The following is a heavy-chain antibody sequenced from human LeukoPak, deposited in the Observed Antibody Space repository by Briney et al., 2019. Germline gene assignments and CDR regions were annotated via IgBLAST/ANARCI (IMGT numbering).Heavy chain of an antibody. CDR2: INHSGSP. CDR3: ARVNINNWHSCDY. D-gene: IGHD1-1*01. J-gene: IGHJ4*02. Sequence: PSETLSLTCAIDGGSFSGYYWRWIRQPPGKGLEWIGEINHSGSPNYNPSLKSRVTISVDKSRNHFSLNLSSVTAADTAVYYCARVNINNWHSCDYWGQGTLVTVSS. V-gene: IGHV4-34*01. CDR1: GGSFSGYY.